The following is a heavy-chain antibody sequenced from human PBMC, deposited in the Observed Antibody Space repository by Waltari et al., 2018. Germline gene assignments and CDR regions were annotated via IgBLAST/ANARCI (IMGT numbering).Heavy chain of an antibody. Sequence: EVQLMESGGGLIQPGGSLRLSCAASGFTVSRNYMSWVRQAPGKGLEWVSVIYSGGSTYYADSVKGRFTISRDNSKNTLYLQMNSLRAEDTAVYYCATAAARSGIAARPLDYWGQGTLVTVSS. J-gene: IGHJ4*02. D-gene: IGHD6-6*01. CDR3: ATAAARSGIAARPLDY. CDR2: IYSGGST. V-gene: IGHV3-53*01. CDR1: GFTVSRNY.